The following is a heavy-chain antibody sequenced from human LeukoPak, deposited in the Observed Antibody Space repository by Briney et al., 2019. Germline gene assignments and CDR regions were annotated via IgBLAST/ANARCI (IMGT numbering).Heavy chain of an antibody. CDR1: GYTFTSYA. D-gene: IGHD6-19*01. V-gene: IGHV1-69*05. CDR3: ASAPFRIAVAGNNWFDP. Sequence: GASVKVSCKASGYTFTSYAISWVRQAPGQGLEWMGGIIPIFGTANYAQKFQGRVTITTDESTSTAYMELSSLRSEDTAVYYCASAPFRIAVAGNNWFDPWGQGTLVTVSS. J-gene: IGHJ5*02. CDR2: IIPIFGTA.